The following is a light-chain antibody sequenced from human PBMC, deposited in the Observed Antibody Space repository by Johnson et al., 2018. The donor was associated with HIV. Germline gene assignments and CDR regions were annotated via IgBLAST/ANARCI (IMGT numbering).Light chain of an antibody. Sequence: QSVLTQPPSVSAAPGQKVTISCSGSSSNIGNNDVSWYQQLPGTAPKLLIYDNNKRPSGIPDRFSGSKSATSATLGITGLQTGDEADYYCGTWDSSLGTYVFGTGTKVTVL. CDR3: GTWDSSLGTYV. V-gene: IGLV1-51*01. CDR2: DNN. CDR1: SSNIGNND. J-gene: IGLJ1*01.